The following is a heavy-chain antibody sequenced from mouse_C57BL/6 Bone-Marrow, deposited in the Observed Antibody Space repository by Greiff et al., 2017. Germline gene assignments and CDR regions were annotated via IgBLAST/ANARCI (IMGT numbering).Heavy chain of an antibody. CDR2: IDPSDSYT. J-gene: IGHJ3*01. CDR1: GYTFTSYW. CDR3: ASGHEGYGGFAV. V-gene: IGHV1-69*01. D-gene: IGHD3-2*02. Sequence: VQLQQPGAELVMPGASVKLSCKASGYTFTSYWMHWVKQRPGQGLEWIGEIDPSDSYTNYNQKFKGKSTLTVDKSSSTAYMQLSSLTSEDSAVXYCASGHEGYGGFAVWGKGTLVTVSA.